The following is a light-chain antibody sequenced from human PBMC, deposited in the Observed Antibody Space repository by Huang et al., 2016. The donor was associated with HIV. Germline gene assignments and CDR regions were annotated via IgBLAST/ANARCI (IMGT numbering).Light chain of an antibody. CDR1: QGVNNN. V-gene: IGKV3-15*01. CDR2: DAS. Sequence: EIVLTQSPATLSVSPGESATLSCRASQGVNNNLAWYQQKPGQAPRLLIYDASTRASGIPARFSGSGTWTEFTLTISSLQSEDLAVYHCQHYNNWPLTFGGGTKVEIK. CDR3: QHYNNWPLT. J-gene: IGKJ4*01.